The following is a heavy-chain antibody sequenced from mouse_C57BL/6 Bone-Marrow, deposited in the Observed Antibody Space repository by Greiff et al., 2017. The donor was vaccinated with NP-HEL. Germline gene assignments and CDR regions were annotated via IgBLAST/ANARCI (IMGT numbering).Heavy chain of an antibody. Sequence: VQLVESGPGLVAPSPSLSISCTVSGFSLTSYAISWVRQPPGQGLEWLGVIWTGGGTNYNSDLKTRLSISKDNSKSQVFLKMNSLQTDDTARYYCARKGLFYYDCDGGFAYWGQGTLVTVSA. D-gene: IGHD2-4*01. V-gene: IGHV2-9-1*01. CDR2: IWTGGGT. J-gene: IGHJ3*01. CDR1: GFSLTSYA. CDR3: ARKGLFYYDCDGGFAY.